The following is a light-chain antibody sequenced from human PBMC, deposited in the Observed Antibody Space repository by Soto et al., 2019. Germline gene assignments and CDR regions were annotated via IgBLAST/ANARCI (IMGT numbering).Light chain of an antibody. CDR1: QSVSGY. V-gene: IGKV3-11*01. CDR2: DAS. CDR3: QQRSNWPPTWT. Sequence: EIVLTQSPATLSLSPGERATLSCRASQSVSGYLAWYQQKPGQAPRLLIYDASNRATGIPARFSGSGSGTEFTLTISSLEPEDFAVYYCQQRSNWPPTWTLGQGTKVDIK. J-gene: IGKJ1*01.